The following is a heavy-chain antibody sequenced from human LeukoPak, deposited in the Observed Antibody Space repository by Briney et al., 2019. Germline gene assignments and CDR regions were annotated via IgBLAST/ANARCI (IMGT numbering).Heavy chain of an antibody. CDR1: GFTFDDYA. CDR3: AKDAYSSSWFEEDYYGMDV. Sequence: GGSLRLSCAASGFTFDDYAMHWVRQAPGKGLEWVSGISWNSGSIGYADSVKGRFTISRDNAKNSLYLQMNSLRAEDTALYYCAKDAYSSSWFEEDYYGMDVWGQGTTVTVSS. D-gene: IGHD6-13*01. V-gene: IGHV3-9*01. CDR2: ISWNSGSI. J-gene: IGHJ6*02.